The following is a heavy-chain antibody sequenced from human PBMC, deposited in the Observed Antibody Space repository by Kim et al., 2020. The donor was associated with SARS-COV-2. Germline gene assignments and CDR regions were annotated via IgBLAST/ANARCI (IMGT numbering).Heavy chain of an antibody. CDR1: GFTFSSYG. CDR3: ARAVYSSSQGTDWFDP. J-gene: IGHJ5*02. D-gene: IGHD6-13*01. V-gene: IGHV3-33*08. CDR2: IWYDGSNK. Sequence: GGSLRLSCAASGFTFSSYGMHWVRQAPGKGLEWVAVIWYDGSNKYYADSVKGRFTISRDNSKNTLYLQMNSLRAEDTAVYYCARAVYSSSQGTDWFDPWGQGTLVTVSS.